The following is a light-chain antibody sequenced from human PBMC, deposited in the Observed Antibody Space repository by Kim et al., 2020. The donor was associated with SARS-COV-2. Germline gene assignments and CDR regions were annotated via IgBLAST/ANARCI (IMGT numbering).Light chain of an antibody. CDR2: LNSDGSH. Sequence: QLVLTQSPSASASLGASVKLTCTLSSGHSSYAIAWHQQQPEKGPRYLMKLNSDGSHSKGDGIPDRFSGSSSVAERYLTISSLQSEDEADYYCQTWGTGWVFGGGTKRT. V-gene: IGLV4-69*01. J-gene: IGLJ3*02. CDR1: SGHSSYA. CDR3: QTWGTGWV.